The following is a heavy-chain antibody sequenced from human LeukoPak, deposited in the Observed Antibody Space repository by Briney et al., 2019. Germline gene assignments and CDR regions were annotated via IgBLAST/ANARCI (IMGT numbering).Heavy chain of an antibody. V-gene: IGHV3-23*01. Sequence: GGSLRLSCAASGFTFSSYAMSWVRQAPGKGLEWVSAISGSGGSTYHADSVKGRFTISRDNSKNTLYLQMNSLRAEDTAVYYCAKVGELGATSDYFDYWGQGTLVTVSS. D-gene: IGHD1-26*01. J-gene: IGHJ4*02. CDR2: ISGSGGST. CDR3: AKVGELGATSDYFDY. CDR1: GFTFSSYA.